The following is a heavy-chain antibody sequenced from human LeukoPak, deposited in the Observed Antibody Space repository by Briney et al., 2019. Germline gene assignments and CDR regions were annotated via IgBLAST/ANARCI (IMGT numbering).Heavy chain of an antibody. Sequence: GGSLRLSCAASGFGFSSYAMHWVRQAPGKGLEWVSGISGSGGSTYYADSVKGRFTISRDNSKSTLYLQMNSLRAEDTAVYYCAKSSEYSYGSGSYYAFFDYWGQGTLVAVSS. CDR1: GFGFSSYA. V-gene: IGHV3-23*01. CDR2: ISGSGGST. CDR3: AKSSEYSYGSGSYYAFFDY. D-gene: IGHD3-10*01. J-gene: IGHJ4*02.